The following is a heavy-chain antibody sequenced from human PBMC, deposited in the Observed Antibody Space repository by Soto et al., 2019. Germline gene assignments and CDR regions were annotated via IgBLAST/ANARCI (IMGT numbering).Heavy chain of an antibody. Sequence: EAQLVESGGGLVQPGGSLRLSCEASGFMFGVYLMSWVRQAPGKGLEWVANINDDGSERNYVDSVKGRFTISRDTPNNLLFLQMNSLRDEDTAVYYCAREFYGYYTYGPGDYWGQGTLVAVSS. V-gene: IGHV3-7*01. J-gene: IGHJ4*02. CDR3: AREFYGYYTYGPGDY. D-gene: IGHD3-3*01. CDR2: INDDGSER. CDR1: GFMFGVYL.